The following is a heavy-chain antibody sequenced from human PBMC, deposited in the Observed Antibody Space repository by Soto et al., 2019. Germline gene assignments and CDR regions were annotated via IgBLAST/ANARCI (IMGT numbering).Heavy chain of an antibody. V-gene: IGHV1-69*06. CDR3: ASYSSSWSYYYYGMDV. D-gene: IGHD6-13*01. CDR2: IIPIFGTA. CDR1: GGTFSSYA. J-gene: IGHJ6*02. Sequence: GASVKVSCKASGGTFSSYAISWVRQAPGQGLEWMGGIIPIFGTANYAQKFQGRVTITADKSTSTAYMELSSLRSEDTAVYYCASYSSSWSYYYYGMDVWGQGTTVTVPS.